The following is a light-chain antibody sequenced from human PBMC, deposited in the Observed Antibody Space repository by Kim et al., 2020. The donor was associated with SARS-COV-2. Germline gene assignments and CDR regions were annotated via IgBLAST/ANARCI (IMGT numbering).Light chain of an antibody. V-gene: IGKV1-12*01. Sequence: AAPGDRVPITWRAWLCLSVLLAWYQQKPGKAPKLLISYTSTLASGVPPRFSGSGSGTDFTLTIISLHPEDFATYYCQQAYSFPLTFGQGTRLEIK. CDR3: QQAYSFPLT. CDR1: LCLSVL. CDR2: YTS. J-gene: IGKJ5*01.